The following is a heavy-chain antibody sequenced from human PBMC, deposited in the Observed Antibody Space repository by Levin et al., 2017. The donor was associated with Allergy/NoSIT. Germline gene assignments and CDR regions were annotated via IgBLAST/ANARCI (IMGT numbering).Heavy chain of an antibody. D-gene: IGHD4-23*01. V-gene: IGHV4-59*01. Sequence: TSETLSLTCTVSGGSMNSYFWSWIRKTPAKGLEYIGDVHSSGITSYNPSLESRVTLSVDKSKNTFSLNLASVTAADAAVYYCARVGYGRNSANSLYYLDVWGTGTTVTVTS. CDR2: VHSSGIT. J-gene: IGHJ6*03. CDR1: GGSMNSYF. CDR3: ARVGYGRNSANSLYYLDV.